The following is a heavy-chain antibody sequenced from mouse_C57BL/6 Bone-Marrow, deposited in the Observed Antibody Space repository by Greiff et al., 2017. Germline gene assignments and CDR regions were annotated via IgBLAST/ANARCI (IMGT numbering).Heavy chain of an antibody. CDR2: IDPANGNT. CDR1: GFNINNTY. CDR3: ARRLPGY. Sequence: VKLQQSVAELVRPGASVQLSCTASGFNINNTYMHWVKQRPDQGLEWIGRIDPANGNTKYAPTFQGKATIPADTSSNTAYLQLSSLTSEDTAIYYCARRLPGYWGQGTTLTVSS. J-gene: IGHJ2*01. V-gene: IGHV14-3*01.